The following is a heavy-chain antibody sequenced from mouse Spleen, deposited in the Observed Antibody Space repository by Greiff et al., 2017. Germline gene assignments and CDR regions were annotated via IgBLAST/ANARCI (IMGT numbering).Heavy chain of an antibody. CDR3: ARKDWDEYYFDY. D-gene: IGHD4-1*01. V-gene: IGHV1-82*01. CDR2: IYPGDGDT. Sequence: VQLQQSGPELVKPGASVKISCKASGYAFSSSWMNWVKQRPGKGLEWIGRIYPGDGDTNYNGKFKGKATLTADKSSSTAYMQLSSLTSEDSAVYFCARKDWDEYYFDYWGQGTTLTVSS. CDR1: GYAFSSSW. J-gene: IGHJ2*01.